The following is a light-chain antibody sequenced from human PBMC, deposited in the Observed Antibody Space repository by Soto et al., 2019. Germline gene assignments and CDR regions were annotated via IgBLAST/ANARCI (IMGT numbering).Light chain of an antibody. CDR1: QGIGGH. V-gene: IGKV1-9*01. J-gene: IGKJ4*01. CDR2: AAS. CDR3: QQLNIYLPLT. Sequence: DIQLTQSPSFLSASVGDRVTITCRASQGIGGHLAWYQQKPGKAPKLLIYAASTLQSGVPSRFSGSGSGTEFTLTISSLQPEDFATYYCQQLNIYLPLTFGGGTKVEIK.